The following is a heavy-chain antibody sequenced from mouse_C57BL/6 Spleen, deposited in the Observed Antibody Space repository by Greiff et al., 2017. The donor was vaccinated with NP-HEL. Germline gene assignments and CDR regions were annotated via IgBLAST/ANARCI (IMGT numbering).Heavy chain of an antibody. V-gene: IGHV1-72*01. J-gene: IGHJ2*01. CDR2: IDPNSGGT. CDR3: ARRGYGSSSENFDY. CDR1: GYTFTSYW. D-gene: IGHD1-1*01. Sequence: QVQLQQPGAELVKSGASVKLSCKASGYTFTSYWMHWVKQRPGRGLEWIGRIDPNSGGTKYNEKFKSKATLTVDKPSSTAYMQLSSLTSEDSAVYYCARRGYGSSSENFDYWGQGTTLTVSS.